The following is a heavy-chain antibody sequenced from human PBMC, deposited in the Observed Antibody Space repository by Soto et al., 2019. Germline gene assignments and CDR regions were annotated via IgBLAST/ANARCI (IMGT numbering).Heavy chain of an antibody. Sequence: PGGSLRLSCAASGFTFSSYGMHWVRQAAGKGLEWVSAIGTAGDTYYPGSMKGRLSISRENAKNSLYLQMNSLRAGDTAVYYCARGLPSSSWLEIYYYYGMDVWGQGTTVT. CDR2: IGTAGDT. D-gene: IGHD6-13*01. J-gene: IGHJ6*02. V-gene: IGHV3-13*01. CDR3: ARGLPSSSWLEIYYYYGMDV. CDR1: GFTFSSYG.